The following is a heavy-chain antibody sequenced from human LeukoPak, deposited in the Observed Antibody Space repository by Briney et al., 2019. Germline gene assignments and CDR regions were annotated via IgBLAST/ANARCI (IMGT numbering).Heavy chain of an antibody. CDR2: ISGSGDNT. Sequence: PGGSLRLSCAASGFTFSSYAMSWVRQAPGKGLEWVSSISGSGDNTYYADSVKGRFTISRDNSKNTLYLQMNSLRAEDTAIYYCARVHRYCCTTTCYLFDYWGQGTLVTVSS. D-gene: IGHD2-2*01. V-gene: IGHV3-23*01. CDR1: GFTFSSYA. J-gene: IGHJ4*02. CDR3: ARVHRYCCTTTCYLFDY.